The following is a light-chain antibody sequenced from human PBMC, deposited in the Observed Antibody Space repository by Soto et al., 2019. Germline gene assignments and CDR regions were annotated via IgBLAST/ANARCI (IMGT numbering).Light chain of an antibody. Sequence: DIQMTQSPSSLSASVGDRVTITCRASQSISINLNWYQQKPGKAPKLLIYAASTLQSGVPSRFRGSGSGTDFTLTISSLQPEDFAIYYCQQSYRTLYTCGQGTKLEIK. CDR1: QSISIN. CDR3: QQSYRTLYT. V-gene: IGKV1-39*01. J-gene: IGKJ2*01. CDR2: AAS.